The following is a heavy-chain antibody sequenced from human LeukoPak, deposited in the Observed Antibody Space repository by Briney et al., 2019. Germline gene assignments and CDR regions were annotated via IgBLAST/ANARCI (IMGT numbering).Heavy chain of an antibody. J-gene: IGHJ4*02. CDR3: AGGQPGVAAAGNLDY. Sequence: GESLRLSCAASGFTFSSYAMHWVRQAPGKGLEWVAIIWSDGNNKYYADSVEGRFTISRDTSKNTLFLQMNSLRAEDTAVYYCAGGQPGVAAAGNLDYWGQGTLVTVSS. CDR1: GFTFSSYA. D-gene: IGHD6-13*01. CDR2: IWSDGNNK. V-gene: IGHV3-33*01.